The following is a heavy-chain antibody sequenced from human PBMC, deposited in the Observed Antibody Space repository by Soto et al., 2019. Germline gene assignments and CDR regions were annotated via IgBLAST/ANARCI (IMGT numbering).Heavy chain of an antibody. Sequence: EEQLVESGGGLVKPGWSLRLSCAASGFTFSTSFMNWVRQAPGTGLEWVSSITSSSSHMFYADSVKGRFTISRDNARNSLYLQMNSLRAEDTAIYYCTTALGRVPTITWGQGTLVTVSS. CDR1: GFTFSTSF. CDR3: TTALGRVPTIT. CDR2: ITSSSSHM. V-gene: IGHV3-21*06. J-gene: IGHJ4*02. D-gene: IGHD5-12*01.